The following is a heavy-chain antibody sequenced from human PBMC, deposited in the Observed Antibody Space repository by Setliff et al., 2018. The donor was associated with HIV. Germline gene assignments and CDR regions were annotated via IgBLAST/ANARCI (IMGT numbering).Heavy chain of an antibody. CDR2: IVDSGST. Sequence: SETLSLTCTLYGGSLTNYYWTWIRQSPEKGLEWIGEIVDSGSTIYSPSLKSRVTISLDTSKKQFSLRLNSVTAADTGVYYCARAPSCADSWCYMYYYYYYGMDVWGLGTTVTVSS. CDR1: GGSLTNYY. D-gene: IGHD2-8*01. J-gene: IGHJ6*02. CDR3: ARAPSCADSWCYMYYYYYYGMDV. V-gene: IGHV4-34*12.